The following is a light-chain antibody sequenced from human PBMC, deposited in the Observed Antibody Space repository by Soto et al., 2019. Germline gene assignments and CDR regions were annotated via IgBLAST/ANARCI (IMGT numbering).Light chain of an antibody. J-gene: IGLJ3*02. Sequence: QSVLTQPPSVSGAPGQRVTISCTGSSSNIGAGYDVHWYQQRPGTAPKLLIYDNNRRPSGIPDRFSGSKSDTSATLGITGLQSGDEADYYCGTWDSGRTGVFGGGTKVTVL. CDR2: DNN. V-gene: IGLV1-51*01. CDR3: GTWDSGRTGV. CDR1: SSNIGAGYD.